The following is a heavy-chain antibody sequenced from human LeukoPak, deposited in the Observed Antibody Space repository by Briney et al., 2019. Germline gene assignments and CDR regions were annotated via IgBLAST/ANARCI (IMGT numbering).Heavy chain of an antibody. J-gene: IGHJ4*02. CDR2: IYTSGST. V-gene: IGHV4-4*07. CDR1: GGSISSYY. D-gene: IGHD6-13*01. Sequence: SETLSLTCTVSGGSISSYYCSWIRQPAGKGLECIGRIYTSGSTNYNPSLKSRVTMSVDTSKNQFSLKLSSVTAADTAVYYCAREGSRYSSILDYWGQGTLVTVSS. CDR3: AREGSRYSSILDY.